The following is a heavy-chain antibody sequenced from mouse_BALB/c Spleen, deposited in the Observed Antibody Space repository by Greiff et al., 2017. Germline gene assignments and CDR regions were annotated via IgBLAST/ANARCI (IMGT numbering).Heavy chain of an antibody. CDR1: GFNIKDTY. D-gene: IGHD2-14*01. CDR3: ARGDYRYDEAWFAY. Sequence: EVQLQQSGAEIVKPGASVKLSCTASGFNIKDTYMHWVKQRPEQGLEWIGRIDPANGNTKYDPKFQGKATITADTSSNTAYLQLSRLTSEDTGVYYCARGDYRYDEAWFAYWGQGTLVTVSA. V-gene: IGHV14-3*02. J-gene: IGHJ3*01. CDR2: IDPANGNT.